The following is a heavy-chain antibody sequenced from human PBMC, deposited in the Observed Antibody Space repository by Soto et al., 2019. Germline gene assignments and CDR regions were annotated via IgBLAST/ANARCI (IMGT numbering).Heavy chain of an antibody. CDR2: INAGNGNT. CDR1: GYTFTNYA. J-gene: IGHJ6*02. CDR3: AREKWLRRAPEYYYGMDV. V-gene: IGHV1-3*01. Sequence: GASVKVSCKASGYTFTNYAMHWVRQAPGQRLEWMGWINAGNGNTKYSQKFQGRVTITRDTSASTAYMELSSLRSEDTAVYYCAREKWLRRAPEYYYGMDVWGQGTTVTVSS. D-gene: IGHD5-12*01.